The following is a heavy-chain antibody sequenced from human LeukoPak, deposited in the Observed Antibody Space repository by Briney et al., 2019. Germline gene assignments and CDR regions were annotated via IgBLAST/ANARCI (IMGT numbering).Heavy chain of an antibody. Sequence: KPSETLSLTCTVSGGSISSSSYYWGWIRQPPGKGLEWIGSIYYSGSTYYDPSLNSRVTISVDTSKNQFSLKLSSVTAADTAVYYCARSGDYYDSSAYVTYWGQGTLVTVCS. CDR1: GGSISSSSYY. V-gene: IGHV4-39*01. CDR3: ARSGDYYDSSAYVTY. J-gene: IGHJ4*02. CDR2: IYYSGST. D-gene: IGHD3-22*01.